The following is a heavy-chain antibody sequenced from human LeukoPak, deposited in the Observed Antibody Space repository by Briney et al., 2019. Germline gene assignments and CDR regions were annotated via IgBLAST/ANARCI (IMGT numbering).Heavy chain of an antibody. Sequence: PGGSLRLSCAASGFTFSDYAMSWVRQAPGKGLEWVAVISYDGSNKYYADSVKGRFTISRDNSKNTLYLQMNSLRAEDTAVYYCAKDRVTTVTTGRYYYYGMDVWGQGTTVTVSS. V-gene: IGHV3-30*18. CDR3: AKDRVTTVTTGRYYYYGMDV. D-gene: IGHD4-17*01. CDR1: GFTFSDYA. CDR2: ISYDGSNK. J-gene: IGHJ6*02.